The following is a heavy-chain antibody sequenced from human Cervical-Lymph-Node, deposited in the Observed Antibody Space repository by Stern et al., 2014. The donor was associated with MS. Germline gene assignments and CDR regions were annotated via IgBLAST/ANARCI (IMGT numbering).Heavy chain of an antibody. Sequence: VQLLESGGGLVEPGGSLGLSGGGSGLTFGDYYMTWIRQAPGKGLEWLSYIRSSGDLIKYADSVRGRFTISRDNARNSLYLQMNSLRAEDTAVYYCARGLGSYDDSWGQGTLVTVSS. D-gene: IGHD3-10*01. CDR2: IRSSGDLI. J-gene: IGHJ5*01. V-gene: IGHV3-11*01. CDR3: ARGLGSYDDS. CDR1: GLTFGDYY.